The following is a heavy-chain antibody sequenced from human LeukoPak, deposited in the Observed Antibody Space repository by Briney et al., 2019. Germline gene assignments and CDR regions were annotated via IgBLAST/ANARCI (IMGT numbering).Heavy chain of an antibody. CDR3: APIFGDYSDFDS. CDR1: GGSFSNYY. D-gene: IGHD4-17*01. V-gene: IGHV4-34*01. CDR2: ITHSGST. J-gene: IGHJ4*02. Sequence: SETLSLTCAVYGGSFSNYYLSWVRQPPGKGLEWIGEITHSGSTNYNPSLKSRVTISADTSKSQFSLKLRSVGAADTAVYYCAPIFGDYSDFDSWGQGTLVTVSS.